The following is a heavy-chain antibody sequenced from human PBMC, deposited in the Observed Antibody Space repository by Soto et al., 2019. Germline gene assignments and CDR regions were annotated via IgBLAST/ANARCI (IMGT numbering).Heavy chain of an antibody. CDR1: GFTFSSYS. CDR2: ISSSSSYI. Sequence: GGSLRLSCAASGFTFSSYSMNWVRQAPGKGLEWVSSISSSSSYIYYADSVRGRFTISRDNAKNSLYLQMNSLRAEDTAVYYCARDFNYDILTGYWLWGQGTLVTVSS. J-gene: IGHJ4*02. D-gene: IGHD3-9*01. CDR3: ARDFNYDILTGYWL. V-gene: IGHV3-21*01.